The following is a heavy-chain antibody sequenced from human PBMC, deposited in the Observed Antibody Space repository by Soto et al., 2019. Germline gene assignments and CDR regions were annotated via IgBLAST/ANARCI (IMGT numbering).Heavy chain of an antibody. Sequence: GASVKVSCKASGYTFTSYGISWVRQAPGQGLEWMGWISAYNGNTNYAQKLQGRVTMTTDTSTSTAYMELRSLRSDDTAVYYCAREAPPGSSGYYFIYFDYWGQGTLVTVSS. CDR1: GYTFTSYG. CDR2: ISAYNGNT. CDR3: AREAPPGSSGYYFIYFDY. J-gene: IGHJ4*02. V-gene: IGHV1-18*01. D-gene: IGHD3-22*01.